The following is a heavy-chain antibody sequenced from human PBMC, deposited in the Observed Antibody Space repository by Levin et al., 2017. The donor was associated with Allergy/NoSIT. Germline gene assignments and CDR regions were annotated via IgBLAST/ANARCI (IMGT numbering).Heavy chain of an antibody. CDR2: ISYDGSNK. V-gene: IGHV3-30*03. D-gene: IGHD2-15*01. CDR1: GFTFSSYG. J-gene: IGHJ4*02. CDR3: AALGLLTDY. Sequence: GGSLRLSCAASGFTFSSYGMHWVRQAPGKGLEWVAVISYDGSNKYYADSVKGRFTISRDNSKNTLYLQMNSLRAEDTAVYYCAALGLLTDYWGQGTLVTVSS.